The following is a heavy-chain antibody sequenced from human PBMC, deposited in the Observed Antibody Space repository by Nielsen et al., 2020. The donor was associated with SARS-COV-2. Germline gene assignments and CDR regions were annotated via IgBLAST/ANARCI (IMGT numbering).Heavy chain of an antibody. J-gene: IGHJ4*02. CDR3: TRGPRRVVGATIDY. D-gene: IGHD1-26*01. Sequence: GESLKISCTTSGFTFGDYAMSWVRQAPGKGLEWVGFIRSRRYGGTTEYAASVKGRFTISIDDSKSIAYLQMNSLKTEDTAVYYCTRGPRRVVGATIDYWGQGTLVTVSS. CDR1: GFTFGDYA. CDR2: IRSRRYGGTT. V-gene: IGHV3-49*04.